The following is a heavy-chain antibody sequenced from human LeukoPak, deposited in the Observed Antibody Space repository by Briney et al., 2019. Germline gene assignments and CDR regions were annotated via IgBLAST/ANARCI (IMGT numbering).Heavy chain of an antibody. V-gene: IGHV3-48*01. J-gene: IGHJ3*02. Sequence: GGSLRLSCAASGFTFSSYSMNWVRQAPGKGLEWVSYISSSSSTIYYADSVKGRFTISRDNAKNSLYLQMNSLRAEDTAVYYCARDLGASGYDYVWGSYRYIWFSSAFDIWGQGTMVTVSS. CDR2: ISSSSSTI. CDR3: ARDLGASGYDYVWGSYRYIWFSSAFDI. D-gene: IGHD3-16*02. CDR1: GFTFSSYS.